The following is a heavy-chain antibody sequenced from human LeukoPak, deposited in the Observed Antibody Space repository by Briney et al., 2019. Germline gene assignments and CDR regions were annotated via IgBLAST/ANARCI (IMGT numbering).Heavy chain of an antibody. CDR3: ARDLDWAFDH. D-gene: IGHD3/OR15-3a*01. J-gene: IGHJ4*02. Sequence: PGGSLRLSCAASEFTFSSYSMNWVRQAPGKGLEWISYITTSSHFMSYADSVKGRFTISRDNAKNSLYLQMNSLRVEDTAVYYCARDLDWAFDHWGLGTLVTVSS. V-gene: IGHV3-48*01. CDR2: ITTSSHFM. CDR1: EFTFSSYS.